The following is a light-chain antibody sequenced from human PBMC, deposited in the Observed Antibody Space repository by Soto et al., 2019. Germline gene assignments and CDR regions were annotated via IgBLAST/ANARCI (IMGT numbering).Light chain of an antibody. Sequence: QLVLTQSSSASASLGSSVKLTCTLSSGHSSYIIAWHQQQPGQAPRYLMKLEGSGSYNKGSGVPDRFSGSSSGADRYLAMSNLQFEDEADYYCETWDSNTRVFGGGTKVTVL. CDR1: SGHSSYI. CDR3: ETWDSNTRV. V-gene: IGLV4-60*02. J-gene: IGLJ3*02. CDR2: LEGSGSY.